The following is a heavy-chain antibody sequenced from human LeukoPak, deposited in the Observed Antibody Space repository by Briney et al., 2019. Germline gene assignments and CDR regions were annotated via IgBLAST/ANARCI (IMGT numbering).Heavy chain of an antibody. J-gene: IGHJ3*02. Sequence: GGSLRLSCAASGFTVSSNYMSWVRQAPGKGLEWVSVIYSGGSTYYADSVKGRFTISRDNSKNTLCLQMNSLRAEDTAVYYCARDNAADAFDIWGQGTMVTVSS. CDR1: GFTVSSNY. CDR3: ARDNAADAFDI. V-gene: IGHV3-53*01. CDR2: IYSGGST. D-gene: IGHD2-8*01.